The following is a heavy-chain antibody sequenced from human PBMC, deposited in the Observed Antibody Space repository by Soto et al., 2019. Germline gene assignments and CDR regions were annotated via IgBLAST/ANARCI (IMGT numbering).Heavy chain of an antibody. CDR2: ISYDGSLQ. Sequence: QAQLVESGGGVVQPGRSLRLSCAASGFAFSSYGMHWVRQAPGTGLEWVAVISYDGSLQHYADSVKGRFTISRDNSKNMVLLQISSLRAEETAVYYCVSDRGYGHASVPYSWGQGTLVSVYS. V-gene: IGHV3-30*03. CDR1: GFAFSSYG. CDR3: VSDRGYGHASVPYS. D-gene: IGHD5-18*01. J-gene: IGHJ4*02.